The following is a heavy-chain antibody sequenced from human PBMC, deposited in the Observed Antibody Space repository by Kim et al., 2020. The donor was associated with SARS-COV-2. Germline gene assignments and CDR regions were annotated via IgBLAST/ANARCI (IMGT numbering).Heavy chain of an antibody. CDR1: GFTFSSYW. Sequence: GGSLRLSCAASGFTFSSYWMHWVRQAPGKGLVWVSRINSDGSSTSYADSVKGRFTISRDNAKNTLYLQMNSLRAEDTAVYYCARVGQHDYDILTGYYTPDAFDIWGQGTMVTVSS. CDR3: ARVGQHDYDILTGYYTPDAFDI. J-gene: IGHJ3*02. V-gene: IGHV3-74*01. D-gene: IGHD3-9*01. CDR2: INSDGSST.